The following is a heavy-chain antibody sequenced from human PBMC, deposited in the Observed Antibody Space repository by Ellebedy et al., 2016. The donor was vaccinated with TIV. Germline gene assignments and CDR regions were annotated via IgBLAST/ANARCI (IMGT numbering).Heavy chain of an antibody. CDR2: IFTSGSF. J-gene: IGHJ6*03. V-gene: IGHV4-4*07. CDR1: GGSASRYF. D-gene: IGHD1-1*01. Sequence: SETLSLTXTVSGGSASRYFWSWIRQPAGKGLEWIGRIFTSGSFNYNPSLMSRVTMSVVTSKNQISLRLNSVTAADTAVYYCARVHCSITTCDYYYMDVWGKGTTVTVS. CDR3: ARVHCSITTCDYYYMDV.